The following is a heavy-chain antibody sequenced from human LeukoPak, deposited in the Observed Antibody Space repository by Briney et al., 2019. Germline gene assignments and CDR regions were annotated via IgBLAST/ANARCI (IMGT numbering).Heavy chain of an antibody. J-gene: IGHJ4*02. CDR1: GGSISSGGYY. D-gene: IGHD1-26*01. Sequence: SETRSLTCAVSGGSISSGGYYWSWIRQHPGKGLEWIGYIYYSGSTYYNPSLKSRVTISVDTSKNQFSLKLSSVTAADTAVYYCARECNSGSYYCFDYWGQGTLVTVSS. CDR3: ARECNSGSYYCFDY. V-gene: IGHV4-31*11. CDR2: IYYSGST.